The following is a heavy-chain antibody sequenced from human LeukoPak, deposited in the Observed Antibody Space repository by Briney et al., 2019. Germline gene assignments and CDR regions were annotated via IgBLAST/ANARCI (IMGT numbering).Heavy chain of an antibody. Sequence: SQTLSLTCAISGDSVSSNSAAWNWIRQSPSRGLEWLGRTYYGSKWYNDYAVSVKSRITINPDTSKNQFSLQLNSVTPEDTAVYYCARGDRGPSPWYYYYGMDVWGQGTTVTVSS. CDR3: ARGDRGPSPWYYYYGMDV. CDR1: GDSVSSNSAA. V-gene: IGHV6-1*01. D-gene: IGHD2-21*02. J-gene: IGHJ6*02. CDR2: TYYGSKWYN.